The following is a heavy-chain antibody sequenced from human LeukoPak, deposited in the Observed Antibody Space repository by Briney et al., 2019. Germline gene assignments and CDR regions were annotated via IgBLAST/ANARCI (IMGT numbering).Heavy chain of an antibody. CDR1: GFTFSSYA. D-gene: IGHD6-19*01. V-gene: IGHV3-23*01. CDR3: AKDHGIAVAGTFDY. Sequence: SGGSLRLSCAASGFTFSSYAMSWVRQAPGKGLEWVSAISGSGGSTYYADSVKGRFTISRDNSKNTLYLQMNSLRAEDTAVYYCAKDHGIAVAGTFDYWGQGTLVTVPS. J-gene: IGHJ4*02. CDR2: ISGSGGST.